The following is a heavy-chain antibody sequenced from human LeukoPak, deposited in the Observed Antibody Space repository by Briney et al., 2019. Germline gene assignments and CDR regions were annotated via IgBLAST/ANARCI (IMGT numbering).Heavy chain of an antibody. CDR2: IYHSGST. CDR3: ARAAGSAFDS. Sequence: SETLSLTCTVSGGSITSGGFYWSWIRQHPGKGLEWIGYIYHSGSTYCDPSLKSRLTISIGTSTNQFSLRLSSVTAADTAVYYCARAAGSAFDSWGQGTLVTVSS. D-gene: IGHD3-10*01. V-gene: IGHV4-31*03. CDR1: GGSITSGGFY. J-gene: IGHJ4*02.